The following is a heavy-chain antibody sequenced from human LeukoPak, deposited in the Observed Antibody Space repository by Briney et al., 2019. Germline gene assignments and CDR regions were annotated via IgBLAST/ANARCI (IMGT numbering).Heavy chain of an antibody. CDR2: IKQDGSQI. V-gene: IGHV3-7*01. Sequence: GGSLRLSCAGSGFTFINYWMTWVRQAPGKRLEWVANIKQDGSQIYYVDSVKGRLTISRDNAKNSVYLQVNSLRVEDTAVYFCARIGYSSSSLDYWGQGTPVTVSS. D-gene: IGHD6-13*01. CDR1: GFTFINYW. CDR3: ARIGYSSSSLDY. J-gene: IGHJ4*02.